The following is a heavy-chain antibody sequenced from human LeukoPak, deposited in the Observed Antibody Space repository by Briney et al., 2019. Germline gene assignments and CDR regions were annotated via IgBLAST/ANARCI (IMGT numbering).Heavy chain of an antibody. D-gene: IGHD6-13*01. Sequence: GGSLRLSCAASGFTFSSYWMSWVRQAPGKGLEGVANIKQDGREKYYVDSVKGRFAISRDNAKNSLYLQMNSLRAEDTAVYSCARDGSSSWYTDYFDYWGQGTLVTVSS. CDR2: IKQDGREK. V-gene: IGHV3-7*01. J-gene: IGHJ4*02. CDR3: ARDGSSSWYTDYFDY. CDR1: GFTFSSYW.